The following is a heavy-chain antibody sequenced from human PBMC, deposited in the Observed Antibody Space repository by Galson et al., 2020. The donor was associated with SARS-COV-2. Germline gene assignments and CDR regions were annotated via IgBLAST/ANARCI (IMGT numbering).Heavy chain of an antibody. J-gene: IGHJ4*02. D-gene: IGHD1-26*01. CDR2: ISSDGSNS. CDR1: GFTFSNYV. Sequence: GESLKISCAASGFTFSNYVMHWVRQAPGKGPEWVAVISSDGSNSFYADSLKGRFTISRDNSKSTLYLQMNSLRAEDTAVYYCARPYSGSYYAYFDYWGQGTLVTVSS. V-gene: IGHV3-30*04. CDR3: ARPYSGSYYAYFDY.